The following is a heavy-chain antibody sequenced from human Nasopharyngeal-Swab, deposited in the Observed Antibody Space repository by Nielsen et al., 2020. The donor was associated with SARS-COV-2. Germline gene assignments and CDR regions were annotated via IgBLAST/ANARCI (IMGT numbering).Heavy chain of an antibody. CDR3: AHITRGLERDTIFGVPLASLSYYYMDV. V-gene: IGHV2-5*02. D-gene: IGHD3-3*01. Sequence: SGPTLVKPTQTLTLTCSFSGFSLTTSGVGVAWIRQPPGTALEWLALIYLDDDQRHNPSLKTRLTITKDTSTDQVVLTLTNMGPVDSGTYYCAHITRGLERDTIFGVPLASLSYYYMDVWGKGTTVTVS. CDR2: IYLDDDQ. J-gene: IGHJ6*03. CDR1: GFSLTTSGVG.